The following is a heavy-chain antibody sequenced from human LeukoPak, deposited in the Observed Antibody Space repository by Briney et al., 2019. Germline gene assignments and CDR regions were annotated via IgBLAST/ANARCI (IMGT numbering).Heavy chain of an antibody. J-gene: IGHJ3*02. CDR1: GFTFSSYA. Sequence: PGGSLRLSCAASGFTFSSYAMSWVRQAPGKGLEWVSYISSTSSTIYYADSVKGRFTISGDNAKNSLYLQMNSLRDEDTAVYYCARAAPYYYDSSGYSAFDSWGQGTMVTVSA. V-gene: IGHV3-48*02. D-gene: IGHD3-22*01. CDR3: ARAAPYYYDSSGYSAFDS. CDR2: ISSTSSTI.